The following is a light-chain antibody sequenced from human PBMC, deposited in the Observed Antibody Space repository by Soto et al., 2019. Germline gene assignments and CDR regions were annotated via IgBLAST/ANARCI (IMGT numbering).Light chain of an antibody. V-gene: IGLV2-14*01. Sequence: QSALTQPASVSGSPGQSITISCTGTSSDVGGYNYVSWYQQHPGKAPRLMIYGVSSRPSGVSNRFSGSKSGNTASLTISGLQPEDEADYYCSSYRESGPLGDVFGTGTKVTVL. CDR1: SSDVGGYNY. CDR3: SSYRESGPLGDV. CDR2: GVS. J-gene: IGLJ1*01.